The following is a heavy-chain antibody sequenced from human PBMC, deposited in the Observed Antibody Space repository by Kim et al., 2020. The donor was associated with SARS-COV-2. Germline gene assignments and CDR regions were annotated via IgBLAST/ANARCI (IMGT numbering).Heavy chain of an antibody. V-gene: IGHV1-3*01. Sequence: NVNTKYSLQFQGRVTITWDTSASTAYMELSSLRSEDTAVYYFAREPVFDYWCQGTLVTVSS. J-gene: IGHJ4*02. CDR2: NVNT. CDR3: AREPVFDY.